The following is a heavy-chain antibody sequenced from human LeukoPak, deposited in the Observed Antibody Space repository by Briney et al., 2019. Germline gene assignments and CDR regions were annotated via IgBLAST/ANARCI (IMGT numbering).Heavy chain of an antibody. Sequence: GGSLRLSCAVSGIIFSDYAMHWVRQAPGKGLEWVANIKQDGSEKYYVDSVKGRFTISRDNAKNSLYLQMNSLRAEDTAVYYCATYFTNFWSGYYPSYWGQGTLVTVSS. CDR2: IKQDGSEK. CDR3: ATYFTNFWSGYYPSY. V-gene: IGHV3-7*05. J-gene: IGHJ4*02. D-gene: IGHD3-3*01. CDR1: GIIFSDYA.